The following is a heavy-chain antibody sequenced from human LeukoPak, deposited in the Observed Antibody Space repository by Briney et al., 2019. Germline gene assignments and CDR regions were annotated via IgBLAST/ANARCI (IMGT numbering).Heavy chain of an antibody. V-gene: IGHV3-23*01. CDR2: ISGSGGST. J-gene: IGHJ4*02. D-gene: IGHD3-10*01. CDR1: GFTFSSYA. Sequence: GGSLRLSCAASGFTFSSYAMSWVRQAPGKGLEWVSAISGSGGSTYCADSVKGRFTISRDNSKNTLYLQMNSLRAEDTAVYYCAKGRELLWFGESDYWGQGTLVTVSS. CDR3: AKGRELLWFGESDY.